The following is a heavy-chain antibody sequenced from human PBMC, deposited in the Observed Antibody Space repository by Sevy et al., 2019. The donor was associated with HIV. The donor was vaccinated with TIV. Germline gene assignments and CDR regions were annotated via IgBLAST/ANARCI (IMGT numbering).Heavy chain of an antibody. CDR3: ARAGPLVDRALIPWGMVV. Sequence: GGSLRLSCAASGFTFYNYWMNWVRQAPGKGLEWVANIKQGGNEKYYVDSVKGRFTLSRDDAKNSLSLQMNSLRVQDTAVYYCARAGPLVDRALIPWGMVVWGQGTTVTVSS. D-gene: IGHD5-12*01. CDR2: IKQGGNEK. J-gene: IGHJ6*01. CDR1: GFTFYNYW. V-gene: IGHV3-7*01.